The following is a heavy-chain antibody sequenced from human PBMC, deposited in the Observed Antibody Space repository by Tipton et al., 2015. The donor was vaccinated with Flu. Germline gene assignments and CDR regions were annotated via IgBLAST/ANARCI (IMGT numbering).Heavy chain of an antibody. CDR2: IYHSGST. CDR1: GGSISSSSHY. CDR3: ARGIPTYCTGGTCFDGDFDS. D-gene: IGHD2-15*01. Sequence: TLSLTCTVSGGSISSSSHYWGWIRQPPGKGLEWIGSIYHSGSTYYNPSLKSRVTISVDTSKNQFSLKLGSVTAGDTAVYYCARGIPTYCTGGTCFDGDFDSWGQGTLVTVSS. J-gene: IGHJ4*02. V-gene: IGHV4-39*07.